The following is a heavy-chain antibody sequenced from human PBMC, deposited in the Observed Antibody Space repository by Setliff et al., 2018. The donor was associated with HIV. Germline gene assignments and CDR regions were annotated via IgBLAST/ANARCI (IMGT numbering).Heavy chain of an antibody. CDR3: ARDGGYSGYDWNYYYMDV. CDR1: GYTFSTNA. J-gene: IGHJ6*03. D-gene: IGHD5-12*01. CDR2: INAGDDNT. V-gene: IGHV1-3*01. Sequence: ASVKVSCKAFGYTFSTNAIHWVRQAPGQRLEWMGYINAGDDNTRYSEKFQGRVTITRDTSASTAYMDLNSLRSEDTAVYYCARDGGYSGYDWNYYYMDVWGKGTTVTVSS.